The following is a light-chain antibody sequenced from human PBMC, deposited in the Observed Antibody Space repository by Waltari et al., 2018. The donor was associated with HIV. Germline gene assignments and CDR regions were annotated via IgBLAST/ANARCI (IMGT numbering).Light chain of an antibody. CDR2: DAT. V-gene: IGKV1-33*01. J-gene: IGKJ2*01. CDR3: QHYDNFLHT. CDR1: QDITNY. Sequence: DIQMTQSPSSLTGSVGERVTITCQASQDITNYLNWYQQKAGRAPKLLIYDATNLEIGVPSRFSGSGSGTDFTLTISNLQPEDIATYYCQHYDNFLHTFGQGTKLEIK.